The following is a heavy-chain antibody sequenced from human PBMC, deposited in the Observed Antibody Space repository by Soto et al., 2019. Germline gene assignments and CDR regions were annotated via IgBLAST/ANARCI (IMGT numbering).Heavy chain of an antibody. V-gene: IGHV3-15*07. D-gene: IGHD2-15*01. CDR1: GFTFSNAW. CDR3: TTLVGYCSGGSCFHSAGIDV. CDR2: IKSKTDGGTT. Sequence: EVQLVESGGGLVKPGGSLRLSCAASGFTFSNAWMNWVRQAPGKGLEWVGRIKSKTDGGTTDYAAPVKGRFTISRDDSKNTLYLQMNSLKTEDTAVYYCTTLVGYCSGGSCFHSAGIDVWGQGTTVTVSS. J-gene: IGHJ6*02.